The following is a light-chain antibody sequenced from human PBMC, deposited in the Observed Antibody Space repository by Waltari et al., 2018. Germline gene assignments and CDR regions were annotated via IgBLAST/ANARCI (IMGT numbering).Light chain of an antibody. CDR2: GKN. CDR3: NSRDSSGNHVV. V-gene: IGLV3-19*01. Sequence: SSELTQDPAVSVALGQTVSITCQGDSLRSYYASWYQQKPGQAPVLVIYGKNNRPSGIPDRFSGSSSGNTAPLTITGAQAEDEADYYGNSRDSSGNHVVFGGGTKLTVL. J-gene: IGLJ2*01. CDR1: SLRSYY.